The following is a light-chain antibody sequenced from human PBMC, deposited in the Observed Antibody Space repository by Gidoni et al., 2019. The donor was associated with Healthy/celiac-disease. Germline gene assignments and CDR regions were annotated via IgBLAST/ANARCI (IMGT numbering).Light chain of an antibody. CDR1: SLRSYY. CDR2: GKN. V-gene: IGLV3-19*01. Sequence: SSELTQDPAVSVALGQTVRITCQGDSLRSYYASWYQQKPGQAPVLVIYGKNNRPSGIPDRFPGSSSGNTASLTITWAHAEDEADYYCNSRDSSGNHVVFGGGTKLTVL. J-gene: IGLJ2*01. CDR3: NSRDSSGNHVV.